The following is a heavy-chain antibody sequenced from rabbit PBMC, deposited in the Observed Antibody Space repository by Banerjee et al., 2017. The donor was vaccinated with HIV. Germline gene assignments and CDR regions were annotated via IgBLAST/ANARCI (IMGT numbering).Heavy chain of an antibody. CDR2: IDPIFGTT. Sequence: QSLEESGGDLVKPGASLTLTCTASKFSFSSSDWIYWVRQAPGKGLEWIGYIDPIFGTTNYASWVNGRFTISKTSSTTVTLQLTSLTAADTATYFCAREKSGDYGYDLWGPGTLVTVS. D-gene: IGHD6-1*01. J-gene: IGHJ4*01. CDR3: AREKSGDYGYDL. CDR1: KFSFSSSDW. V-gene: IGHV1S40*01.